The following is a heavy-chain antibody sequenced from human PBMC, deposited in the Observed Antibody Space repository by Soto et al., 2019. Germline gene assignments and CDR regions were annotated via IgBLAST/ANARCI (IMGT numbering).Heavy chain of an antibody. CDR3: ATTYGGNADFDY. J-gene: IGHJ4*02. CDR1: GFTFSSYG. CDR2: ISYDGSNE. D-gene: IGHD2-15*01. V-gene: IGHV3-30*03. Sequence: QVQLVESGGGVVQPGRSLRLSCAASGFTFSSYGMHWVRQAPGKGLEWVAVISYDGSNEYYADSVKGRFTISRDNSKNTLYLQMNSLRAEDTAVYYCATTYGGNADFDYWGQGTLVTVSS.